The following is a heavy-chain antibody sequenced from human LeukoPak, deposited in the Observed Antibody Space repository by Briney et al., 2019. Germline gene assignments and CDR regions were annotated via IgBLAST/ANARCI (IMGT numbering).Heavy chain of an antibody. CDR1: GFTFSNAR. Sequence: PGGSLRLYCAAPGFTFSNARMRWVRQAPGKRLGSVVRSKSKTDGGTTDYAAPVKGRFTISRDDSKNTLYLQMNSLKTEDTAVYYCTTVDYGDFIDYWGQGTLVTVSS. D-gene: IGHD4-17*01. J-gene: IGHJ4*02. CDR3: TTVDYGDFIDY. V-gene: IGHV3-15*01. CDR2: SKSKTDGGTT.